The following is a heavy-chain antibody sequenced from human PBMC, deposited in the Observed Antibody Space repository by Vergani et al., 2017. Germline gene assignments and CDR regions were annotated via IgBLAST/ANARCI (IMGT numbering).Heavy chain of an antibody. J-gene: IGHJ5*02. D-gene: IGHD3-10*01. CDR3: ARHGNYYGSGSLNWFDP. CDR2: IYYSGST. CDR1: NDSVSNTFYY. Sequence: QVQLQESGPGLVKPSETLSLTCTVSNDSVSNTFYYWGWIRQTPGKGLEWIGSIYYSGSTYYNPSLESRVTMSVDTSKSQFSLKLSSVTAADTVVYYCARHGNYYGSGSLNWFDPWGQGTLVTVSS. V-gene: IGHV4-39*01.